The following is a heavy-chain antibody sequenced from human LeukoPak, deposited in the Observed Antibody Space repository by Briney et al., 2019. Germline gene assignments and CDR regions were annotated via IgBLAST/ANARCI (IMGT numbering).Heavy chain of an antibody. CDR1: GYSFSNYW. V-gene: IGHV5-51*01. Sequence: KRGESLKISCEGSGYSFSNYWIAWVRQMPGKGLEWMGIIYPAESESRYSPSFEGQVTMSADKSISTAYLQWTSLKASDTAMYYCVRRNSGSRFDYWGQGILVTVSS. D-gene: IGHD1-26*01. CDR2: IYPAESES. J-gene: IGHJ4*02. CDR3: VRRNSGSRFDY.